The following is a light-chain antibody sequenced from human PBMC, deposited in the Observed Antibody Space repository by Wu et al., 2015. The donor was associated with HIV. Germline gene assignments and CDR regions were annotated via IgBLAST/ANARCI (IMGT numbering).Light chain of an antibody. CDR1: QSVSTY. CDR3: QQYGSSPYT. CDR2: GAS. Sequence: EIVSTQSPATLSLSPGERATLSCRASQSVSTYVAWYQQKPGQAPRLLIYGASSRAAGIPDRFSGSGSGTDFTLTISRLEPEDFAVYYCQQYGSSPYTFGQGTKLEIK. V-gene: IGKV3-20*01. J-gene: IGKJ2*01.